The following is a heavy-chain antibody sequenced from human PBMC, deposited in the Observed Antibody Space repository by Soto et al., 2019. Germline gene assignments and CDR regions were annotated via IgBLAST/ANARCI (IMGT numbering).Heavy chain of an antibody. Sequence: GASVKVSCKASGYTFTGYYMHWVRQAPGQGLEWMGWINPNSGGTNYAQKFQGRVTMTRDTSISTAYMELSRLRSDDTAVYYCARGVTMVRGLFYYYYGMDVWGQGTMVTFTS. CDR2: INPNSGGT. CDR3: ARGVTMVRGLFYYYYGMDV. CDR1: GYTFTGYY. D-gene: IGHD3-10*01. V-gene: IGHV1-2*02. J-gene: IGHJ6*02.